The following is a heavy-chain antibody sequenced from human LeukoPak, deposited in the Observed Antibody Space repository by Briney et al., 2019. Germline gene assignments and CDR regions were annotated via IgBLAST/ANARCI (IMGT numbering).Heavy chain of an antibody. D-gene: IGHD6-13*01. CDR3: ARGPCWSSSCPGGY. J-gene: IGHJ4*02. V-gene: IGHV3-21*01. CDR1: GFTFSSYS. Sequence: PGGSLRLSCAASGFTFSSYSMNWVRQAPGKGLEWVSSISSSSSYIYYADSVKGRFTISRDNAKNSLYLQMNSLRAEDTAVYYCARGPCWSSSCPGGYWGQGTLVTVSS. CDR2: ISSSSSYI.